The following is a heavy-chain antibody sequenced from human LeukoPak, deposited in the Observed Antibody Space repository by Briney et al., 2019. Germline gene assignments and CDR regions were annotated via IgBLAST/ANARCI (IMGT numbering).Heavy chain of an antibody. J-gene: IGHJ4*02. Sequence: ASVKVSCKVSGYTLTELSMHWVRQALGKGLEWMGGFDPEDGETIYAQKFQGRVTMTEDTSTDTAYMELSSLRSEDTAVYYCATSFSSGWYRRSVFDYWGQGTLVTVSS. D-gene: IGHD6-19*01. CDR2: FDPEDGET. V-gene: IGHV1-24*01. CDR1: GYTLTELS. CDR3: ATSFSSGWYRRSVFDY.